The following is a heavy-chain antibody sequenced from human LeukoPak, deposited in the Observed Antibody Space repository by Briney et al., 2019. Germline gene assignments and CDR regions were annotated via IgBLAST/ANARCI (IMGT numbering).Heavy chain of an antibody. J-gene: IGHJ4*02. CDR2: ISSRGRSK. D-gene: IGHD3-3*01. CDR3: ARVGNFWSGYPYYFDY. CDR1: GFTFSDYY. V-gene: IGHV3-11*04. Sequence: GGSLRLSCAASGFTFSDYYMSWIRQAPGKGLECLSYISSRGRSKSYADSVKGRSTISRDNSKNTLYLQMNSLRAEDTAVYYCARVGNFWSGYPYYFDYWGQGTLVTVSS.